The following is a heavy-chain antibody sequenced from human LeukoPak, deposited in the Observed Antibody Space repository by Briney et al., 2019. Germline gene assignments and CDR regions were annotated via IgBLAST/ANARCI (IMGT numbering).Heavy chain of an antibody. J-gene: IGHJ4*02. V-gene: IGHV4-34*01. CDR2: INHSGST. D-gene: IGHD3-3*01. CDR3: ARKWSGYLKFVYYFDY. Sequence: SETLSLTCAVYGGSFSGYYWSWIRQPPGKGLEWIGEINHSGSTNYNPSLKSRVTISVDTSKNQFSLKLSSVTAADTAVYYCARKWSGYLKFVYYFDYWGQGTLVTVSS. CDR1: GGSFSGYY.